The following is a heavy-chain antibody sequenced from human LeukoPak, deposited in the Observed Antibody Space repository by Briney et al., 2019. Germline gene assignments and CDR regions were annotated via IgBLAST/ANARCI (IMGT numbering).Heavy chain of an antibody. CDR1: GYSFTSYW. J-gene: IGHJ5*02. D-gene: IGHD6-13*01. V-gene: IGHV5-10-1*01. Sequence: GESLRISCKGSGYSFTSYWISWVRQMPGKGLEWMGRIDPSDSYTNYSPSFQGHVTISADKSISTAYLQWSSLKASDTAMYYCARAYSSSWSDRRAPFDPWGQGTLVTVSS. CDR2: IDPSDSYT. CDR3: ARAYSSSWSDRRAPFDP.